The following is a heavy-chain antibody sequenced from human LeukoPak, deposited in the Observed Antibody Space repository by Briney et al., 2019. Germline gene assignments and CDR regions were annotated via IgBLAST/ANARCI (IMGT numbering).Heavy chain of an antibody. V-gene: IGHV4-34*01. CDR2: INHSGST. D-gene: IGHD3-10*01. CDR3: ARGAGPGEVYGFDP. Sequence: PSETLSLTCAVYGGSFSGYYWSWIRQPPGKGLEWIGEINHSGSTNYNPSLKSRVTISVDTSKNQISLKLSSVTAADRAVCYCARGAGPGEVYGFDPWGQGTLVTVSS. CDR1: GGSFSGYY. J-gene: IGHJ5*02.